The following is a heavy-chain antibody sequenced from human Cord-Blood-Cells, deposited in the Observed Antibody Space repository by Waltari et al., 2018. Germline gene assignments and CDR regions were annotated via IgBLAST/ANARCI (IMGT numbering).Heavy chain of an antibody. CDR1: GGTFSSYA. Sequence: SVKVSCKASGGTFSSYAISWVRQAPGQGLEWMGRIIPILGIANYAQKFQGRVTITADKSTSTAYMELSSLRSEDTAVYYCVRGDPQLGSPFDYWGQGTLVTVSS. CDR3: VRGDPQLGSPFDY. V-gene: IGHV1-69*04. J-gene: IGHJ4*02. CDR2: IIPILGIA. D-gene: IGHD1-1*01.